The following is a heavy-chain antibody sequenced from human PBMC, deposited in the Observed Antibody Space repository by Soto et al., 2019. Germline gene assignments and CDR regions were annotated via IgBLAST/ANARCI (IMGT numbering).Heavy chain of an antibody. D-gene: IGHD2-21*02. CDR2: INAGNGNT. CDR1: GYTFTSYA. Sequence: QVQLVQSGAEEKKPGASVKVSCKASGYTFTSYAMHWVRQAPGQRLEWMGWINAGNGNTIYSQKFQGRVTITRDTATSTAYVELSRLRSEGTAVYYCARSIVVVTALDYWGQGTLVTVSS. V-gene: IGHV1-3*05. J-gene: IGHJ4*02. CDR3: ARSIVVVTALDY.